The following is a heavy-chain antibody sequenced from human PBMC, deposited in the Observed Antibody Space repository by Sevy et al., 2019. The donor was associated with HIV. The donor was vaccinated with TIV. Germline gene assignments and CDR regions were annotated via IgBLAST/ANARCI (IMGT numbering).Heavy chain of an antibody. CDR1: GFTYSSYA. CDR2: ISGSGGST. J-gene: IGHJ3*02. D-gene: IGHD3-22*01. Sequence: GGSLRLSCAASGFTYSSYAMSWVRQTPGKGLGWVSVISGSGGSTDYADSVKGRFTISRDNSKNTLYLQMNSLRAEDTAMYYCAKGITYYYDSSAIRGDAYYIWGQGTMVTVSS. V-gene: IGHV3-23*01. CDR3: AKGITYYYDSSAIRGDAYYI.